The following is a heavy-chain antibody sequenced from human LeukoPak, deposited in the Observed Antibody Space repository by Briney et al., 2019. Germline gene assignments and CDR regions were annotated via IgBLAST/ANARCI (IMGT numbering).Heavy chain of an antibody. J-gene: IGHJ6*03. D-gene: IGHD3-10*01. CDR3: ARPGGSGNYGYYYYMDV. Sequence: SETLSLTCTVSGVSISSSSYYWGWIRQPPGKGLEWIGSIYYSGSTYYNPSLKSRVTLSVDTSKNQFSLKLSSVTAADTAVYYCARPGGSGNYGYYYYMDVWGKGTTVTVSS. CDR2: IYYSGST. CDR1: GVSISSSSYY. V-gene: IGHV4-39*01.